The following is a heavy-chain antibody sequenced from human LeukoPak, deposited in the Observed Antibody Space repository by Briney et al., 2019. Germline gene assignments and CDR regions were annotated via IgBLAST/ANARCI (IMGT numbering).Heavy chain of an antibody. D-gene: IGHD4-17*01. CDR1: GFTFSSHG. V-gene: IGHV3-33*01. CDR3: ARVRGLFGAYAVLDAFDM. J-gene: IGHJ3*02. Sequence: GGSLRLSCAASGFTFSSHGIHWVRQAPGRGLEWVAVIWYDGTNKYYGDSVKGRFSISRDDSKNTVYLQMNSLRAEDTAVYYCARVRGLFGAYAVLDAFDMWGQGTMVTVSS. CDR2: IWYDGTNK.